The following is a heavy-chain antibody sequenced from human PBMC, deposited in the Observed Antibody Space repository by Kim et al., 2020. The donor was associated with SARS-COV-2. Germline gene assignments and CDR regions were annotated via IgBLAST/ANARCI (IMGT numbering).Heavy chain of an antibody. D-gene: IGHD5-18*01. V-gene: IGHV5-51*01. CDR3: ARLQDTAMVLDY. J-gene: IGHJ4*02. Sequence: RYSPSFHDQVTSSADKSIGTAYLQWSSLKASDTAMYYCARLQDTAMVLDYWGQGTLVTVSS.